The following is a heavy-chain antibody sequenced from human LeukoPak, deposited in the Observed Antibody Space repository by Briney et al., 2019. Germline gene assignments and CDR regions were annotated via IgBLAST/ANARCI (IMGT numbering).Heavy chain of an antibody. V-gene: IGHV4-34*01. J-gene: IGHJ2*01. CDR1: GGSFSGYY. CDR2: INHSGST. CDR3: ARDFGGYYSGFWYFDL. Sequence: PSETLSLTCAVYGGSFSGYYWSWIRQPPGKGLEWIGEINHSGSTNYNPSLKSRVTISVDTSKNQFSLKLSPVTAADTAVYYCARDFGGYYSGFWYFDLWGRGTLVTVSS. D-gene: IGHD3-3*01.